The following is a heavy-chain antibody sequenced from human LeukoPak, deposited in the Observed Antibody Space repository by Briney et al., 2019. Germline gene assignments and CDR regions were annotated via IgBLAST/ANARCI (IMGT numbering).Heavy chain of an antibody. CDR2: INPNSGGT. D-gene: IGHD3-22*01. CDR1: GYTFTGYY. J-gene: IGHJ4*02. V-gene: IGHV1-2*02. Sequence: ASVKVSCKASGYTFTGYYMHWVRQAPGQGLEWMGWINPNSGGTNYAQKFQGRVTMTRDTSFSTAYMELSRLRSDDTAVYYCARDYDSSGVTSDYWGQGTLVTVSS. CDR3: ARDYDSSGVTSDY.